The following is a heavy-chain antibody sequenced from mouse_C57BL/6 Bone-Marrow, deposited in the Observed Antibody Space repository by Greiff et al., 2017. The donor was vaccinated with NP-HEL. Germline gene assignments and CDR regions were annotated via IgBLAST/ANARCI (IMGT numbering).Heavy chain of an antibody. CDR2: IYPYNGVS. V-gene: IGHV1-31*01. J-gene: IGHJ3*01. CDR3: ARYRSYSWFAY. CDR1: GYSFTGYY. Sequence: EVNLVESGPELVKPGASVKISCKASGYSFTGYYMHWVKQSHGNILDWIGYIYPYNGVSSYNQKFKGKATLTVDKSSSTAYMELRSLTSEDSAVYYCARYRSYSWFAYWGQGTLVTVSA. D-gene: IGHD2-10*01.